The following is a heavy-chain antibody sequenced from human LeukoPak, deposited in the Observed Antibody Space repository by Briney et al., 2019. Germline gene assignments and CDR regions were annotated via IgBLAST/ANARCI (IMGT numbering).Heavy chain of an antibody. Sequence: PSETLSVTCTDSGASISSSSYYWGWIRQPPGKGLEWIGSIYYSGSTYYNPSLKSRVTISVDTSKNQFSLKLRSVTAADTAVYYCARTTEAHSLQTRYYSYYMDVWGKGTTVTVSS. D-gene: IGHD5-18*01. CDR1: GASISSSSYY. J-gene: IGHJ6*03. CDR2: IYYSGST. CDR3: ARTTEAHSLQTRYYSYYMDV. V-gene: IGHV4-39*07.